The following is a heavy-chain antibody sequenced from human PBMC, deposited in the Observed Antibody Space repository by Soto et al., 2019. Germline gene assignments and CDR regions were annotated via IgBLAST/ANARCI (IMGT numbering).Heavy chain of an antibody. CDR2: IYYSGST. CDR1: GVSIISGGYY. J-gene: IGHJ6*02. V-gene: IGHV4-31*03. D-gene: IGHD3-22*01. CDR3: ARRLYYDSSGFEGGGMDV. Sequence: PSETLPLTCTVSGVSIISGGYYWSLIRQHPGKGLEWIGYIYYSGSTYYNPSLKSRVTISVDTSKNQFSLKLSSVTAADTAVYYCARRLYYDSSGFEGGGMDVWGQGTTVTVSS.